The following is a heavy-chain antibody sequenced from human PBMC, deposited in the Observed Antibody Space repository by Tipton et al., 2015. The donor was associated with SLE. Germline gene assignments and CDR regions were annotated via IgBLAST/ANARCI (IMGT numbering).Heavy chain of an antibody. D-gene: IGHD1-26*01. CDR3: ASAQWDADIYFDY. Sequence: LRLSCAASGFTFSDYYMSWIRQAPGKGLEWVGYIYYSGSTNYNPSLKSRVTISVDTSNNQFSLRLSSVTAADTAVYYCASAQWDADIYFDYWGQGTLVTVSS. V-gene: IGHV4-59*01. J-gene: IGHJ4*02. CDR1: GFTFSDYY. CDR2: IYYSGST.